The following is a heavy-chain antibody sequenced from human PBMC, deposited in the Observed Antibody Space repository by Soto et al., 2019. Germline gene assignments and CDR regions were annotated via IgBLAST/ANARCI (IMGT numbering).Heavy chain of an antibody. Sequence: SETLSLTCSVSGGSISRNNNNWGWIRQPPGKGLEWIGSLYYSDYTDSNPSLRSRVTISVDTSKNQFSLKLTSVTAADTAVYYCARHLYYDISPGYLRPYHYYGMDVWGQGTTVTVSS. CDR3: ARHLYYDISPGYLRPYHYYGMDV. CDR1: GGSISRNNNN. CDR2: LYYSDYT. J-gene: IGHJ6*02. V-gene: IGHV4-39*01. D-gene: IGHD3-9*01.